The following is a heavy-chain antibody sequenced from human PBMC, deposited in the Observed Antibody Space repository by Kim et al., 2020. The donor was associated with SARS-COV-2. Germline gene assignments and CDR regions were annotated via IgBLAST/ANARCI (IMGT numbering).Heavy chain of an antibody. J-gene: IGHJ4*02. CDR3: ARAKPVGVDTAMTKRYYFDY. CDR1: GYTFTSYA. Sequence: ASVKVSCKASGYTFTSYAMHWVRQAPGQRLEWMGWINAGNGNTKYSQKFQGRVTITRDTSASTAYMELSSLRSEDTAVYYCARAKPVGVDTAMTKRYYFDYWGQGTLVTVSS. D-gene: IGHD5-18*01. CDR2: INAGNGNT. V-gene: IGHV1-3*01.